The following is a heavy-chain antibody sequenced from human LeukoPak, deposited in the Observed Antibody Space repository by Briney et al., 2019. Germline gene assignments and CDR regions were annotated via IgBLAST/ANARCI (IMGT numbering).Heavy chain of an antibody. V-gene: IGHV4-59*08. CDR2: MYYSGST. J-gene: IGHJ4*02. D-gene: IGHD4-23*01. Sequence: SSETLSLTCTVSGASISSYYWSWIRQPQANGLEWIAFMYYSGSTNYNPSLKSRVTISVDTSKNQFSLKLSSVTAADTAVYYCARRSISGNSWDYFDYWGQRTLVTVSS. CDR1: GASISSYY. CDR3: ARRSISGNSWDYFDY.